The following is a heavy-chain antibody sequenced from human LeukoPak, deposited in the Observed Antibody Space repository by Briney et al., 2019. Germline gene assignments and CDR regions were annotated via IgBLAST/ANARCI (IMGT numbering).Heavy chain of an antibody. Sequence: SETLSLTCAVYGGSFSGYYWSWIRQPPGKGLEWIGEINHSGSTNYNPSLKSRVTISVDTSKHQFSLKLSSVTAADTAVYYCAIVPGYSRSRGAFDIWGQGTMVTVSS. D-gene: IGHD6-13*01. J-gene: IGHJ3*02. CDR2: INHSGST. V-gene: IGHV4-34*01. CDR3: AIVPGYSRSRGAFDI. CDR1: GGSFSGYY.